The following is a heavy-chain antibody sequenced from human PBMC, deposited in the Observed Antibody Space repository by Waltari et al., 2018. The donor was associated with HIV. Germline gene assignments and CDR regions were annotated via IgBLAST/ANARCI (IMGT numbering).Heavy chain of an antibody. CDR3: VTTHGSGDYDNDFDY. V-gene: IGHV3-7*01. D-gene: IGHD3-10*01. CDR2: INQAGTER. Sequence: EVQLVESGGGWVQPGGSLTLTCEASGFTFYFYWLSWVRQAPGKGGEWVANINQAGTERHYVDSVRCRFTISRDNGKASLLLQMKSLSVEDTAVYYCVTTHGSGDYDNDFDYWGQGTLV. CDR1: GFTFYFYW. J-gene: IGHJ4*02.